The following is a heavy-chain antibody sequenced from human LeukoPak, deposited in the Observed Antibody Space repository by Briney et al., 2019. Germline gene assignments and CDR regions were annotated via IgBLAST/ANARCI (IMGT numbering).Heavy chain of an antibody. V-gene: IGHV4-4*07. CDR3: ARAIPSYFGMDV. Sequence: SETLSLTCNVSGGSISSYYWNWIRQPAGKGLEWIGRVYTSGSTTYSPSLKSRVTMSVDTSKNQVSLKVTSVTAADTAVCYCARAIPSYFGMDVWGQGTTVIVSS. CDR1: GGSISSYY. J-gene: IGHJ6*02. CDR2: VYTSGST.